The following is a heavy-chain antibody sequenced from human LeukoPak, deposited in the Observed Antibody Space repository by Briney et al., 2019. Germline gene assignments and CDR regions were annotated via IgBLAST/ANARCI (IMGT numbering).Heavy chain of an antibody. Sequence: ASVKVSCTTSGYIFTSYGISWVQQAPGQGLERVGWISAFNGNTNYAQKFQGRVTMTTDTSTRTAYMELKSLKSDDTAVYFCARGMVHDYWGQGTLITVSS. CDR1: GYIFTSYG. D-gene: IGHD2-8*01. J-gene: IGHJ4*02. CDR2: ISAFNGNT. CDR3: ARGMVHDY. V-gene: IGHV1-18*01.